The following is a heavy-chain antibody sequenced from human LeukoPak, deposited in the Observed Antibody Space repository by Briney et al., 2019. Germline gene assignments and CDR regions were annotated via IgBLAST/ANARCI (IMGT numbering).Heavy chain of an antibody. CDR3: AKVAAGHETYFDP. D-gene: IGHD2-15*01. Sequence: GGSLRLSCAASGFTFSSYGMHWVRQAPGKGLEWVAVISYDGSNKYYADSVKGRFTISRDNSKNTLYLQMNSLRAEDTAVYYCAKVAAGHETYFDPWGQGTLVTVSS. J-gene: IGHJ5*02. CDR2: ISYDGSNK. CDR1: GFTFSSYG. V-gene: IGHV3-30*18.